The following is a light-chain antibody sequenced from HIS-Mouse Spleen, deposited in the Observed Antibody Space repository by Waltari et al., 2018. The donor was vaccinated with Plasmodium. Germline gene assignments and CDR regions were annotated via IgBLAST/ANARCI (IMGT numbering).Light chain of an antibody. Sequence: DIVMTQSPATLSVSPGERDTLSCRASQSVSSNLAWYQQKPGQAPRLRIYGASTRATGIPARFSGSGSGTEFTLTISSLQSEDFAVYYCQQYNNWSFTFGPG. CDR1: QSVSSN. CDR3: QQYNNWSFT. CDR2: GAS. V-gene: IGKV3-15*01. J-gene: IGKJ3*01.